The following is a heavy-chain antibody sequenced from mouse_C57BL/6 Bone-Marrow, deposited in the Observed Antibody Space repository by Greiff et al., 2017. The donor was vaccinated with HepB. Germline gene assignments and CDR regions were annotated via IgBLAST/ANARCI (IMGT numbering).Heavy chain of an antibody. D-gene: IGHD2-12*01. V-gene: IGHV1-74*01. CDR2: IHPSDSDT. CDR1: GYTFTSYW. Sequence: VQLQQPGAELVKPGASVKVSCKASGYTFTSYWMHWVKQRPGQGLEWIGRIHPSDSDTNYNQKFKGKATLTVDQSSSTAYMQLSSLTSEDAAVYYCAMKDWRDSYFDYWGQGTTLTVS. J-gene: IGHJ2*01. CDR3: AMKDWRDSYFDY.